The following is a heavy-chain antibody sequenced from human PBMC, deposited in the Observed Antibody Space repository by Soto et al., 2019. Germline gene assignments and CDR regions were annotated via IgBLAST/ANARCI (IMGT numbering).Heavy chain of an antibody. Sequence: GGSLRLSCEASGFTFDGYMMHWVRPAPGKGLEWISLISWDGGGIDYADSIKGRFTVSRDNSKNSLFLDMHSLETEDTAVYYCGKEGNGGASLDSWGQGTLVTVSS. CDR3: GKEGNGGASLDS. J-gene: IGHJ5*01. CDR1: GFTFDGYM. CDR2: ISWDGGGI. V-gene: IGHV3-43*01. D-gene: IGHD2-21*01.